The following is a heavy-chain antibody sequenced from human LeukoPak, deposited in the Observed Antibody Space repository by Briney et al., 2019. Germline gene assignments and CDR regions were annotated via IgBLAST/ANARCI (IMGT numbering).Heavy chain of an antibody. CDR1: TSR. Sequence: VASVTVSCTATSRIRLVRQAPGQGLEWMGWIGTYGGDTYYAQKFQGRITVTTDTSTSTVYMELRNLRSDDTAVYYCARDLWNFYDDSGYNRDFDSWGQGTLVTVSS. D-gene: IGHD3-22*01. CDR3: ARDLWNFYDDSGYNRDFDS. J-gene: IGHJ5*01. CDR2: IGTYGGDT. V-gene: IGHV1-18*01.